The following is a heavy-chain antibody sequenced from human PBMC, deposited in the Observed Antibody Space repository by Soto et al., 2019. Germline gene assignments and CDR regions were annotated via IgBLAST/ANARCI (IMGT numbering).Heavy chain of an antibody. Sequence: QVQLAESGGAVVQPGRSLRLSCVASGFTFRSSGMHWVRQAPGKGLEWVAVIWYDGSEKYYTDSVKGRFTISRENSNNTLFLQMNRLRAEDTAVYFCVREARADYGSPDGYFDLWGRGTLVTVSS. V-gene: IGHV3-33*01. CDR1: GFTFRSSG. J-gene: IGHJ2*01. CDR3: VREARADYGSPDGYFDL. D-gene: IGHD1-26*01. CDR2: IWYDGSEK.